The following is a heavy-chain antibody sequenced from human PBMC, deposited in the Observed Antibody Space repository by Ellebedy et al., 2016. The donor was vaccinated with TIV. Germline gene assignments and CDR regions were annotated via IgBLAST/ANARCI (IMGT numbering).Heavy chain of an antibody. J-gene: IGHJ4*02. Sequence: SETLSLTXTVSGGSISSGAYYWSWIRQPPGKGLEWIGYMYHSGSPYYNPSLKSRATISKDTSKNQFSLKLRSVTAADTAVYYCARGGGSGSPREWGQGTLVTVSS. D-gene: IGHD3-10*01. V-gene: IGHV4-30-4*01. CDR2: MYHSGSP. CDR1: GGSISSGAYY. CDR3: ARGGGSGSPRE.